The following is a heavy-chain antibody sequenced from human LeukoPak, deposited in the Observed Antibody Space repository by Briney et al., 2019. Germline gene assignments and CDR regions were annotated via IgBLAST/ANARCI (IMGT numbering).Heavy chain of an antibody. J-gene: IGHJ6*02. Sequence: PGGSLRLSCAASGFTVSSNYMSWVRQAPGKGLEWVSVIYSGGSTYYADSVKGRFTISRDNPKNTLYLQMNSLRAEDTAVYFCARYNSSSYYGMDVWGQGTTVTVSS. V-gene: IGHV3-53*01. D-gene: IGHD6-6*01. CDR2: IYSGGST. CDR1: GFTVSSNY. CDR3: ARYNSSSYYGMDV.